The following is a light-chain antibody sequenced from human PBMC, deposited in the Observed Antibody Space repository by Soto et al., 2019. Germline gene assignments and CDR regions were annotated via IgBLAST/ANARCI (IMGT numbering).Light chain of an antibody. CDR2: DVS. CDR1: SSDVGGYNY. Sequence: QSALTQPRSVSGSPGQSVTISCTGTSSDVGGYNYVSWYQQHPGKAPKLMIYDVSKRPSGVPDRFSGSKSGNTASLTISGLRAEDEADYYCCSYGGSYTWVFGGGTQLTVL. J-gene: IGLJ3*02. V-gene: IGLV2-11*01. CDR3: CSYGGSYTWV.